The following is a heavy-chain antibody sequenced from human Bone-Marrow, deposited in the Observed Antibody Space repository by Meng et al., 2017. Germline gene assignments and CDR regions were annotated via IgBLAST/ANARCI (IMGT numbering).Heavy chain of an antibody. D-gene: IGHD5-18*01. CDR1: GGSFSGYY. J-gene: IGHJ4*02. Sequence: GQLQQWGAGLLKPSETLSLTCAVYGGSFSGYYWSWIRQAPGKGLEWISGISESGDSTSYADSVKGRFTISRDNSKDTVSLQLNNLRTEDTAIYYCAKRGYSSGPDYLDYWGQGTLVTVSS. CDR2: ISESGDST. V-gene: IGHV3-23*01. CDR3: AKRGYSSGPDYLDY.